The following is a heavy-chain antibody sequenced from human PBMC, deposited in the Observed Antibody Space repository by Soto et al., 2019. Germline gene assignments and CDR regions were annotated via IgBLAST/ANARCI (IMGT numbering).Heavy chain of an antibody. V-gene: IGHV3-23*01. CDR3: AKDSSGYSYGYVYFDY. D-gene: IGHD5-18*01. CDR2: ISGSGGST. J-gene: IGHJ4*01. Sequence: GGSLRLSCAASGFTFSSYAMSWVRQAPGKGLEWVSAISGSGGSTYYADSVKGRFTISRDNSKNTLCLQMNSLRAEDTAVYYCAKDSSGYSYGYVYFDYWGQEPWSPSPQ. CDR1: GFTFSSYA.